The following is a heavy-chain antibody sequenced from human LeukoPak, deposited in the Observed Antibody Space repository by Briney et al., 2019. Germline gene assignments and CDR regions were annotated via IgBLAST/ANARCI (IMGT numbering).Heavy chain of an antibody. CDR3: AKDFRRADYYDSSGYYRMIDY. J-gene: IGHJ4*02. Sequence: GGSLRLSCAVSGFTFRNYGMHWVRQAPGKGLEWVAVISYDESDKYYGDSVKGRFTISRDNSKNTLFLQMNSLRAEDTAVYFCAKDFRRADYYDSSGYYRMIDYWGQGTLVTVSS. CDR1: GFTFRNYG. CDR2: ISYDESDK. V-gene: IGHV3-30*18. D-gene: IGHD3-22*01.